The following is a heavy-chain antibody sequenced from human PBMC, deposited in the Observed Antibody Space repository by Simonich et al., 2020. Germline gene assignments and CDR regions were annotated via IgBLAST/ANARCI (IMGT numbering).Heavy chain of an antibody. D-gene: IGHD3-22*01. Sequence: GGGLVQPGGSLRLSCAASGFTFSSYAMSWVRQAPGKGLEWVSAISGRGGSTYYAASMKGRFTISRDNSKNTLYLQMNSLRAEDTAVYYCAKDLGERITMIVVVIDAFDIWGQGTMVTVSS. CDR1: GFTFSSYA. V-gene: IGHV3-23*01. CDR3: AKDLGERITMIVVVIDAFDI. CDR2: ISGRGGST. J-gene: IGHJ3*02.